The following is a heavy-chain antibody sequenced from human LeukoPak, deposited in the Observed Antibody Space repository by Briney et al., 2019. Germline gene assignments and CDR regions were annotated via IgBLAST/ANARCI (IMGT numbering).Heavy chain of an antibody. CDR1: GYSFTSYW. V-gene: IGHV5-51*01. D-gene: IGHD6-19*01. CDR2: IYPGDSDT. Sequence: GESLKISCQGSGYSFTSYWIGWVRPMPGKGLEWMGIIYPGDSDTRYSPSFQGQVTISADKSISTAYLQWSSLKASDTAIYYCARTWLAGYSSGWYNWFDPWGQGTLVTVSS. J-gene: IGHJ5*02. CDR3: ARTWLAGYSSGWYNWFDP.